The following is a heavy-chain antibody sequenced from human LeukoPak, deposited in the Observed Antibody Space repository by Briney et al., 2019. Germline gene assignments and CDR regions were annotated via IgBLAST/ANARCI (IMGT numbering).Heavy chain of an antibody. V-gene: IGHV1-2*02. D-gene: IGHD4/OR15-4a*01. CDR1: GYSFTGFY. CDR2: INPNSGDT. CDR3: ARGADFGAVAYNFL. Sequence: ASVKVSCKASGYSFTGFYIHWVRQAPRQGLEWMGWINPNSGDTNYAPEFQGRVTMIRDTSISTSYMELTGLRSDDTAVYYCARGADFGAVAYNFLWGQGTLVTVSS. J-gene: IGHJ4*02.